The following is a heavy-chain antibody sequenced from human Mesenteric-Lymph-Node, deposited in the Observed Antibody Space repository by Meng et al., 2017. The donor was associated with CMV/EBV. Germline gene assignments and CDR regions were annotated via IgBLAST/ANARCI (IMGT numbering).Heavy chain of an antibody. CDR1: GGTFSSYA. Sequence: SCKASGGTFSSYAISWVRQAPGQGLEWMGGIIPIFGTANYAQKFQGRVTITADKSTSTANMELTRLTSEDTAVYYCARDGAGGSFGAYWGQGTLVTVSS. V-gene: IGHV1-69*06. CDR2: IIPIFGTA. J-gene: IGHJ4*02. CDR3: ARDGAGGSFGAY. D-gene: IGHD3-16*01.